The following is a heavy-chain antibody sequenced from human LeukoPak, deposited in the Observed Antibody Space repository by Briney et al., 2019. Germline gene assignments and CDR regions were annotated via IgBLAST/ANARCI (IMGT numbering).Heavy chain of an antibody. J-gene: IGHJ3*01. CDR2: INSDGSEG. D-gene: IGHD6-6*01. CDR1: GFTFSGFW. CDR3: ARSSYSSSSSV. V-gene: IGHV3-7*03. Sequence: GGSLRLSCAVSGFTFSGFWMSWSRQAPGKGLEWVASINSDGSEGYYADIVKGRFTISRDNAKNSLYLQINSLRAEDTAVYYCARSSYSSSSSVWGQGTMVTVSS.